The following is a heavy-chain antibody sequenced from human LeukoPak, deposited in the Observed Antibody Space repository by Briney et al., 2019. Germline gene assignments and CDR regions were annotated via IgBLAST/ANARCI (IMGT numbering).Heavy chain of an antibody. D-gene: IGHD2-21*01. CDR1: GGSISSGYY. CDR3: ARVVNYYYYYMDV. J-gene: IGHJ6*03. V-gene: IGHV4-38-2*02. Sequence: PSETLSLTCTVSGGSISSGYYWGWIRQPPGKGLEWIGSIYHSGSTYYNPSLKSRVTISVDTSKNQFSLKLSSVTAADTAVYYCARVVNYYYYYMDVWGKGTTVTVSS. CDR2: IYHSGST.